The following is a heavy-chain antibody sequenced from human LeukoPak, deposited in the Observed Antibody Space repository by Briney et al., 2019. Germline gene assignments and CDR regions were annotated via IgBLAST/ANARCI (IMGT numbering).Heavy chain of an antibody. V-gene: IGHV3-53*01. CDR2: IYSGGST. CDR1: GFTVSSNY. D-gene: IGHD1-26*01. J-gene: IGHJ3*02. Sequence: GGSLRLSCAASGFTVSSNYMSWVRQAPGKGLEWVSVIYSGGSTYYADSVKGRFTISRDNSKNTLYLQMNSLRAEDTAVYYCAREMWELLRGAFDIWGQGTMVTVSS. CDR3: AREMWELLRGAFDI.